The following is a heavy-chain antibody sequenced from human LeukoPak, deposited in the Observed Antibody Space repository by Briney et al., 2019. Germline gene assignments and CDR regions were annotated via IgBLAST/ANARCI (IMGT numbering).Heavy chain of an antibody. CDR3: AKSLQVWFGELSNQNWFDP. CDR2: ISGSGGST. Sequence: PGGSLRLSCAASGFTFSSYAMSWVRQAPGKGLEWVSAISGSGGSTYYADSVKGRFTISRDNSKNTLYLQMNSLRAEDTAVYYCAKSLQVWFGELSNQNWFDPWGQGTLVTVSS. J-gene: IGHJ5*02. V-gene: IGHV3-23*01. D-gene: IGHD3-10*01. CDR1: GFTFSSYA.